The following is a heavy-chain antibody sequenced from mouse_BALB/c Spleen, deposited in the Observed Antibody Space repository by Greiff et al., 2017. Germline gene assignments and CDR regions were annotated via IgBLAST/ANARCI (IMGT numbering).Heavy chain of an antibody. J-gene: IGHJ2*01. D-gene: IGHD4-1*01. V-gene: IGHV1S81*02. CDR2: INPSNGGT. CDR1: GYTFTSYY. Sequence: QVQLKQPGAELVKPGASVKLSCKASGYTFTSYYMYWVKQRPGQGLEWIGGINPSNGGTNFNEKFKSKATLTVDKSSSTAYMQLSSLTSEDSAVYYCTRSGTGDYWGQGTTLTVSS. CDR3: TRSGTGDY.